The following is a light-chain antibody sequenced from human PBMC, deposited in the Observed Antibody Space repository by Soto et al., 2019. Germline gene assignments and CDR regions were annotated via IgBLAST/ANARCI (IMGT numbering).Light chain of an antibody. CDR2: DVT. CDR3: CSYLGSYTYV. Sequence: QSVLTQPRSVSESPGQSVTISCTGTSSDVGDYNSVSRYQQHPGKAPKLLLFDVTTRPSGVPDRFSGSKSANTASLTISGLQPEDEADYYCCSYLGSYTYVFGTGTKLTVL. J-gene: IGLJ1*01. V-gene: IGLV2-11*01. CDR1: SSDVGDYNS.